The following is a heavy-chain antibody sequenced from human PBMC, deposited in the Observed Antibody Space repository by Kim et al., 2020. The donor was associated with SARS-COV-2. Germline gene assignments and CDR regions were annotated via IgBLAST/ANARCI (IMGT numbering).Heavy chain of an antibody. V-gene: IGHV7-4-1*02. D-gene: IGHD3-9*01. J-gene: IGHJ4*02. CDR1: GYTFTSYA. CDR3: ARGYFDWLLSHPDSFDY. CDR2: INTNTGNP. Sequence: ASVKVSCKASGYTFTSYAMNWVRQAPGQGLEWMGWINTNTGNPTYAQGFTGRFVFSLDTSVSTAYLQISSLKAEDTAVYYCARGYFDWLLSHPDSFDYWGQGTLVTVSS.